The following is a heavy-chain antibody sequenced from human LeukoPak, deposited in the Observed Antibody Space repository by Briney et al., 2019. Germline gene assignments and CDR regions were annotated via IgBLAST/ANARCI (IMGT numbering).Heavy chain of an antibody. J-gene: IGHJ6*03. Sequence: SETLSLTCTVSGGSISSYYWSWIRQPPGKGLEWIGDIYYSGSTNYNPSLKSRVTISVDTSKNQFSLKLSSVTAADTAVYYCARGGSWYRAGKSSLEYMDVWGKGTTVTVSS. CDR1: GGSISSYY. D-gene: IGHD6-13*01. CDR3: ARGGSWYRAGKSSLEYMDV. CDR2: IYYSGST. V-gene: IGHV4-59*01.